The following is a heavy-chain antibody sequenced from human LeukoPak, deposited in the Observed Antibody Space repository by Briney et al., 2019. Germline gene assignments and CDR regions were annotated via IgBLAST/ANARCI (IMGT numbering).Heavy chain of an antibody. CDR1: GGTFSSYA. J-gene: IGHJ4*02. V-gene: IGHV1-69*05. CDR3: ARHTYYYDSSGYSIDY. D-gene: IGHD3-22*01. CDR2: IIPIFGTA. Sequence: SLKVSCKASGGTFSSYAISWVRQAPGQGLEWMGRIIPIFGTANYAQKFQGRVTITTDESTSTAYMELSSLRSEDTAVYYCARHTYYYDSSGYSIDYWGQGTLVTVSS.